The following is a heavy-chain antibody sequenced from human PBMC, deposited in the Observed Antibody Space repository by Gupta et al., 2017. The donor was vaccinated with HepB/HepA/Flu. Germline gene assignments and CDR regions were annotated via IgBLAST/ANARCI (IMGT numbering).Heavy chain of an antibody. J-gene: IGHJ4*02. CDR2: INPSSGGT. CDR3: AKEWEGPDDNIAVTSYFDY. Sequence: QLQLVQSVAEVETPAASVRVPCKASGYTFTGYSMPWVRRAPGQGLEWMGWINPSSGGTSETQKFHGRVTMTMDTSISTAYMELSRLISDDTAVYDCAKEWEGPDDNIAVTSYFDYWGQGTLVTVAS. V-gene: IGHV1-2*02. CDR1: GYTFTGYS. D-gene: IGHD6-19*01.